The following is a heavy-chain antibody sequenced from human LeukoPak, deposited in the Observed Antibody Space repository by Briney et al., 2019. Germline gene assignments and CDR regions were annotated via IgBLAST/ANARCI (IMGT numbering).Heavy chain of an antibody. D-gene: IGHD2-2*01. CDR2: IIPIFGTA. Sequence: ASVKVSCKASGGTFSSYAISWVRQAPGQGLEWMGGIIPIFGTANYAQKFQGRVTITADESTSTAYMELSSLRSEDTAVYYCARVPKSVVPAKYYYYGMDVWGQGTTVTVSS. J-gene: IGHJ6*02. CDR1: GGTFSSYA. CDR3: ARVPKSVVPAKYYYYGMDV. V-gene: IGHV1-69*13.